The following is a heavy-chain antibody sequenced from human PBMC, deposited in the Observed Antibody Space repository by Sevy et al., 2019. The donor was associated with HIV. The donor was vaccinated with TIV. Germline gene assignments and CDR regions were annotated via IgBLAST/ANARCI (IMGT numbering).Heavy chain of an antibody. CDR1: GFTFSSYA. D-gene: IGHD3-22*01. V-gene: IGHV3-23*01. J-gene: IGHJ5*02. Sequence: GGSLRLSCAASGFTFSSYAMTRVRQAPGKGLEWVSAISGSGGYTYYADSVKGRFTISRDNSKKTLDLEMPSLRAEDTAVYYCAKEGYQSSGYYHWGQGTLVTVSS. CDR2: ISGSGGYT. CDR3: AKEGYQSSGYYH.